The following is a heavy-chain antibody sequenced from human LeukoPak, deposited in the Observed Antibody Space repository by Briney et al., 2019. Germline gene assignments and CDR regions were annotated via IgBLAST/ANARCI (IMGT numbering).Heavy chain of an antibody. D-gene: IGHD2-2*01. J-gene: IGHJ5*02. CDR3: ARGQLVKYCSSTSCNFLRFDP. CDR2: INPNSGGT. Sequence: SVKFSCKASGYTFTGYYMHWVRQAPGQGLEWMGRINPNSGGTNYAQKFQGRVTMTRDTSISTAYMELSRLRSDDTAVYYCARGQLVKYCSSTSCNFLRFDPWGQGTLVTVSS. CDR1: GYTFTGYY. V-gene: IGHV1-2*06.